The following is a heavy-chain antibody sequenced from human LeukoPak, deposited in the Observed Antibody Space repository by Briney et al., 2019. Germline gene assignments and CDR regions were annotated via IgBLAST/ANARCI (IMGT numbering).Heavy chain of an antibody. Sequence: GGSLRLSCAASGFTFSSLTMTWVRQAPGKGLEWVSSISGSGGSTYYADSVKGRFTISRDNSKNTLYVQMNSLRAEDTAVYYCAKGSYYDSSGSFYFDYWGQGTLVTVSS. V-gene: IGHV3-23*01. J-gene: IGHJ4*02. D-gene: IGHD3-22*01. CDR1: GFTFSSLT. CDR2: ISGSGGST. CDR3: AKGSYYDSSGSFYFDY.